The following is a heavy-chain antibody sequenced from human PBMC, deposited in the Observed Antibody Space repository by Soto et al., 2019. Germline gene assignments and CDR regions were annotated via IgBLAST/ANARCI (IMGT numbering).Heavy chain of an antibody. Sequence: QVQLVQSGAEVKKPGSSVKVSCKASGGTFSSYAISWVRQAPGQGLELMGGIIPGFGTANYAQKFQGRVKIIADEATSTTYMELSSLRSEATAVYFCARPSYYDSSGYYSGSHAFDIWGQGKMVTVYS. D-gene: IGHD3-22*01. CDR1: GGTFSSYA. J-gene: IGHJ3*02. CDR2: IIPGFGTA. V-gene: IGHV1-69*01. CDR3: ARPSYYDSSGYYSGSHAFDI.